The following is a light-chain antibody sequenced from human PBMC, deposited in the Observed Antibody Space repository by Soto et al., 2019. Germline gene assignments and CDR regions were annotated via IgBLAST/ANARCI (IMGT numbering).Light chain of an antibody. Sequence: EIVLTQSPATLSLSPGERAALSCRASQSVSSYLAWYQQKPGQTPRLLIYAASNRATGIPARFSGSGSETDFTLTISSPEPVDFAVYYCQQRSSWPRTFGQGTKLDIK. CDR2: AAS. V-gene: IGKV3-11*01. CDR1: QSVSSY. CDR3: QQRSSWPRT. J-gene: IGKJ2*01.